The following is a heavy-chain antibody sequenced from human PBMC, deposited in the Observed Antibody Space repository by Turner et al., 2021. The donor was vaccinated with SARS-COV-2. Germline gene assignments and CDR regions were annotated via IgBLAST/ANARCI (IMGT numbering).Heavy chain of an antibody. CDR2: NWDEGINK. CDR3: ARDRWSSYDFWSAYYESWFDP. CDR1: GFPFSRYG. J-gene: IGHJ5*02. D-gene: IGHD3-3*01. Sequence: QVQLVESGGGGVQPGGSMRTACAASGFPFSRYGIQWVRQVLGQVLAWVAVNWDEGINKYDADTVKCRFIISSDNSKNTLYLQMNSLRAEDTAVYYCARDRWSSYDFWSAYYESWFDPWGQGTRVTVSS. V-gene: IGHV3-33*01.